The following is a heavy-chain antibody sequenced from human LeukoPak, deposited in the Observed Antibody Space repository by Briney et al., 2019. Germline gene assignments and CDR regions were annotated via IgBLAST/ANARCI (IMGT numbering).Heavy chain of an antibody. Sequence: SETLSLTCIVSGGSISSYYWSWIRQPPGKGLEWIGYIYYSGSTNYNPSLKSRATISVDTSKNQFSLKLSSVTAADTAVYFCARGGVNIDYWGQGTLVTVSS. D-gene: IGHD3-10*01. CDR3: ARGGVNIDY. CDR2: IYYSGST. CDR1: GGSISSYY. V-gene: IGHV4-59*01. J-gene: IGHJ4*02.